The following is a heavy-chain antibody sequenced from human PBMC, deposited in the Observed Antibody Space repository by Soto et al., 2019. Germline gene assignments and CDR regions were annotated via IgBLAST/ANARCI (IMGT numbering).Heavy chain of an antibody. CDR2: INAGNGNT. J-gene: IGHJ3*02. Sequence: GQRLEWMGWINAGNGNTKYSQKSQGRVTITRDTSASTAYMELSSLRSEDTAGYYCAALXQWLVRYAFDIWGQGTMVTVSS. CDR3: AALXQWLVRYAFDI. D-gene: IGHD6-19*01. V-gene: IGHV1-3*01.